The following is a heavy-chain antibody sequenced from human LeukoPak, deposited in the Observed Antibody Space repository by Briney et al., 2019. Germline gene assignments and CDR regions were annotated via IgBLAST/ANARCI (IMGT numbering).Heavy chain of an antibody. J-gene: IGHJ4*02. CDR3: ARDHHYYDSSGAAGFDY. V-gene: IGHV1-69*13. CDR2: IIPIFGTA. D-gene: IGHD3-22*01. Sequence: SVKVSCKASGYTFTSYAISWVRQAPGQGLEWMGGIIPIFGTANYAQKFQGRVTITADESTSTAYMELSSLRSEDTAVYYCARDHHYYDSSGAAGFDYWGQGTLVTVSS. CDR1: GYTFTSYA.